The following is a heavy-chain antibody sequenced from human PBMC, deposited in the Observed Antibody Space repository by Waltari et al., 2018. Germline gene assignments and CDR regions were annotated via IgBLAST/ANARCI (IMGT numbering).Heavy chain of an antibody. Sequence: QVQLQQWGAGLLKPSETLSLTCAVYGGSFSGYYWSWIRQPPGKGLEWIGEINHSGSTNYNPSLKSRVPISVDTSKNQFSLKLGSVPAADTAVYYCASRYFDWLLRPIDYWGQGTLVTVSS. J-gene: IGHJ4*02. V-gene: IGHV4-34*01. D-gene: IGHD3-9*01. CDR1: GGSFSGYY. CDR2: INHSGST. CDR3: ASRYFDWLLRPIDY.